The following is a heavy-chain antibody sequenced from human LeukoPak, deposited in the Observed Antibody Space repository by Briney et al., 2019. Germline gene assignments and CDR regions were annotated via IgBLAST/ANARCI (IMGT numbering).Heavy chain of an antibody. D-gene: IGHD5-18*01. V-gene: IGHV4-34*01. CDR2: INHSGST. CDR1: GGSFSGYY. Sequence: SETLSLTCAVYGGSFSGYYWSWLRQPPGKGLEWIGEINHSGSTNYNPSLKSRVTISVDTSKNQFSLKLSSVTAADTAVYYCARGHMDTAMVGSTNWFDPWGQGTLVTVSS. J-gene: IGHJ5*02. CDR3: ARGHMDTAMVGSTNWFDP.